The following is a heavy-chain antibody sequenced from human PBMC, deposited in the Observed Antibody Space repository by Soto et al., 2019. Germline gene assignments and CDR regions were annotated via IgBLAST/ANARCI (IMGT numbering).Heavy chain of an antibody. J-gene: IGHJ2*01. CDR1: GFTFSSNW. D-gene: IGHD3-3*01. Sequence: GGSLRLSCAGSGFTFSSNWMSWVRQAPGKGLEWVANIRQDGSEIYYVDSVKGRFTISRDNAKNSLYLQMNSLRSEDTAVYFCGRVGGITVFGVVHWYFDLWGRGNLVTVSS. V-gene: IGHV3-7*03. CDR2: IRQDGSEI. CDR3: GRVGGITVFGVVHWYFDL.